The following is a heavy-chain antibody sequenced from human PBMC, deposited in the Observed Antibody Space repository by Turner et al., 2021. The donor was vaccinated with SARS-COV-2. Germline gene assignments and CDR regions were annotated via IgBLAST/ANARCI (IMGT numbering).Heavy chain of an antibody. D-gene: IGHD3-10*01. Sequence: QLQLQESGPGLVRPSETLSLICTVSCDSLSTTHDYWGWIRQPPWKGLEWIGSIYYSGRTFYNPSVKSRVTISVDTSKNDFSLQLSSVTAADTAVYYCMRHDHYGSASINWFNSWGQGTLVTVSS. CDR3: MRHDHYGSASINWFNS. CDR1: CDSLSTTHDY. V-gene: IGHV4-39*01. J-gene: IGHJ5*01. CDR2: IYYSGRT.